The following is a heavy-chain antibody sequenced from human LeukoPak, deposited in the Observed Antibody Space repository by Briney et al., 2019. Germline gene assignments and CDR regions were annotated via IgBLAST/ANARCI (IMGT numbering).Heavy chain of an antibody. V-gene: IGHV3-48*04. J-gene: IGHJ4*02. CDR1: GFTFSSYA. CDR2: ISSTGSTI. D-gene: IGHD4-17*01. CDR3: ARESANDYGDNHAGACLDY. Sequence: GGSLRLSCAASGFTFSSYAMSCVRQAPGKGLEWVSYISSTGSTIYYADSVKGRFTISRDNAKNSLYLQMNSLRAEDTAVYYCARESANDYGDNHAGACLDYWGQGNLVTVSS.